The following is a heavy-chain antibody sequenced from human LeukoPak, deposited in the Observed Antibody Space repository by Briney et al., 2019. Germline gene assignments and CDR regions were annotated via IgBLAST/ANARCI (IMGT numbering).Heavy chain of an antibody. D-gene: IGHD3-16*01. J-gene: IGHJ3*02. Sequence: SETLSLTCAVYGGSLSGYYWSLIRQPPGKGLEWIGEINHSGSTNYNPSLKSRVTISVDTSKNQFSLKLSSVTAADTAVYYCARGLSGLIDAFDIWGQGTMVTVSS. CDR2: INHSGST. CDR3: ARGLSGLIDAFDI. CDR1: GGSLSGYY. V-gene: IGHV4-34*01.